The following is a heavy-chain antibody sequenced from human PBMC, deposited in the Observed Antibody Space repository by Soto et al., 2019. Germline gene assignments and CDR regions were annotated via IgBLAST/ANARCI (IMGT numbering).Heavy chain of an antibody. CDR3: AISYGDSQMGAVDI. CDR2: IIPILGIA. CDR1: GGTFSSYT. D-gene: IGHD4-17*01. Sequence: QVQLVQSGAEVKKHGSSVKVSCKASGGTFSSYTIRWVRQAPGQGLEWMGRIIPILGIANYAQKFKGRVTITADKSTSTAYMERISLRSEYTAVDYGAISYGDSQMGAVDIWGQGTMVTVSS. V-gene: IGHV1-69*02. J-gene: IGHJ3*02.